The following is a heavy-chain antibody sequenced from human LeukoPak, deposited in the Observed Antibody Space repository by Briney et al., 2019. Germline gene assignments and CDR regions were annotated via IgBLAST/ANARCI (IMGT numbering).Heavy chain of an antibody. J-gene: IGHJ4*02. D-gene: IGHD1-1*01. V-gene: IGHV3-21*01. CDR3: ARALTTLTYEGY. Sequence: GGSLRLSCAASGFTFSSYSMNWVRQAPGKGLEWVSSISSSSSYIYYADSVKGRFTISRDNAKNSLYLQMNSLRAEDTAVYYCARALTTLTYEGYWGQGTLVTVSS. CDR2: ISSSSSYI. CDR1: GFTFSSYS.